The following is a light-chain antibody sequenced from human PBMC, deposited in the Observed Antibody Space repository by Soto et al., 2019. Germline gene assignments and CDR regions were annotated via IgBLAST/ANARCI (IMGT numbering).Light chain of an antibody. Sequence: SYELTQTSSVSVAPGQTAKITCGGNNIGSKSVHWYQQKAGQAPVLVVHDDSDRPSGIPERFSSSNSANTATLTISRVEAGDEADYYCQVWESSGDQVVFAGGTKLTVL. CDR3: QVWESSGDQVV. J-gene: IGLJ2*01. CDR1: NIGSKS. CDR2: DDS. V-gene: IGLV3-21*02.